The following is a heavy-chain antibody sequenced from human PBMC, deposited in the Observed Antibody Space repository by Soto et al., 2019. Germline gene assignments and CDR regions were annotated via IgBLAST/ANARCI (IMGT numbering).Heavy chain of an antibody. CDR2: INPNSGGT. V-gene: IGHV1-2*02. CDR3: ARGGITIFGVANYYGMDV. J-gene: IGHJ6*02. Sequence: RASVKVSCKASGYTFTGYYMHWVRQAPGQGLEWMGWINPNSGGTNYAQKFQGRVTMTRDTSISTAYMELSRLRSDDTAVYYCARGGITIFGVANYYGMDVWGQGTTVTVSS. D-gene: IGHD3-3*01. CDR1: GYTFTGYY.